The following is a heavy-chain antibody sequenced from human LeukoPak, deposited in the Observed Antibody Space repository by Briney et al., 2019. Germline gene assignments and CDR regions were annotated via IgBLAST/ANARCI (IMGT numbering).Heavy chain of an antibody. CDR2: IYYSGST. V-gene: IGHV4-59*01. CDR3: ARDRRRAVQRYGFDP. Sequence: PSETLSLXCTVSGGSISSYYWSWIRQPPGKGLEWIGYIYYSGSTSYNPSLKSRVTISVDTSKNQFSLKLSSVTAADTAVYYCARDRRRAVQRYGFDPWGQGTLVTVSS. D-gene: IGHD1-1*01. J-gene: IGHJ5*02. CDR1: GGSISSYY.